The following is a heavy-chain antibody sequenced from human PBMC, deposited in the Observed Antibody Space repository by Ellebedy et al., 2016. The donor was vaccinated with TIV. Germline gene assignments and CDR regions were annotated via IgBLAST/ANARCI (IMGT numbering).Heavy chain of an antibody. D-gene: IGHD2-21*02. J-gene: IGHJ3*02. CDR2: INRDGSSA. CDR3: ASIAPDCGADCFSFRAFDI. CDR1: GFTFSNYN. Sequence: GESLKISCVASGFTFSNYNMNWVRQAPGKGLVWLSRINRDGSSANYADSVKGRFSISRDNSKNTLNLQMNSLRDEDTAVYFCASIAPDCGADCFSFRAFDIWGQGTLVTVSS. V-gene: IGHV3-74*01.